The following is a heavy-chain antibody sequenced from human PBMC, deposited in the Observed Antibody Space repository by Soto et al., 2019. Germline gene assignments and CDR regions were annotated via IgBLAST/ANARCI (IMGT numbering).Heavy chain of an antibody. CDR3: ARDLYCSGGSCYPSDWFDP. CDR2: ISSSSSTI. D-gene: IGHD2-15*01. Sequence: GGSLRLSCAASGFTFSSYSMNWVRQAPGKGLEWASYISSSSSTIYYADSVKGRFTISRDNAKNSLYLQMNSLRDEDTAVYYCARDLYCSGGSCYPSDWFDPWGQGTLVTVSS. CDR1: GFTFSSYS. J-gene: IGHJ5*02. V-gene: IGHV3-48*02.